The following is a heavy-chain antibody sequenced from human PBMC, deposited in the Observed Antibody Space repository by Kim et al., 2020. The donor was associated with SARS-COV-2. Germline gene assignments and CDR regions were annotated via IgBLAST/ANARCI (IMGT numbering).Heavy chain of an antibody. V-gene: IGHV3-7*04. Sequence: VDSVKGRFTISRDNAKNSLYLQMNSLRAEDTAVYYCARNSGSYSDWYFDLWGRGTLVTVSS. D-gene: IGHD1-26*01. J-gene: IGHJ2*01. CDR3: ARNSGSYSDWYFDL.